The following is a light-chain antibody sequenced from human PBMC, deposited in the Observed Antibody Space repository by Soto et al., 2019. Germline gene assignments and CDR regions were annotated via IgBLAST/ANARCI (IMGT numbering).Light chain of an antibody. CDR1: SSDVGGYEY. V-gene: IGLV2-8*01. J-gene: IGLJ7*01. CDR2: EVD. CDR3: SSYAGYNYAV. Sequence: QSALTQPPSASGSPGQSVTISCTGTSSDVGGYEYVSWYQQHPGKAPKLIIYEVDKRPSGVPDRFSGSKSGNTASLTVSGLQTEDEAEYYCSSYAGYNYAVFGGGTTLTVL.